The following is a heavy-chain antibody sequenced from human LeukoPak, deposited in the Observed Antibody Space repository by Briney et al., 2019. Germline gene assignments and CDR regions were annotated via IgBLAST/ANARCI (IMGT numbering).Heavy chain of an antibody. Sequence: GGSLRHSCAASGFTFSSDAMNWVRQAPGKGLEWVSAISPIGTRTYYADSVKGRFTISRDNSKNTLYLQMNSLRAEDTAMYYCAKASTVLKPNDSWGQGTLVTVSS. CDR2: ISPIGTRT. CDR3: AKASTVLKPNDS. CDR1: GFTFSSDA. J-gene: IGHJ4*02. V-gene: IGHV3-23*01. D-gene: IGHD1-14*01.